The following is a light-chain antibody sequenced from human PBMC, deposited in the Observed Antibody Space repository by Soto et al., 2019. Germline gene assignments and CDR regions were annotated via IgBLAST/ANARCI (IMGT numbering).Light chain of an antibody. CDR3: KHSYNTPLT. CDR1: QSNWWY. J-gene: IGKJ3*01. CDR2: TTS. V-gene: IGKV1-39*01. Sequence: DIEMTQSPSSLSASVGDRVTITCRASQSNWWYLNWYLQKPGKAPKLLIYTTSTLQSGVPSRFSGSGYGTDFTLTISTLQPEDFSTCYCKHSYNTPLTVGPGTNVDV.